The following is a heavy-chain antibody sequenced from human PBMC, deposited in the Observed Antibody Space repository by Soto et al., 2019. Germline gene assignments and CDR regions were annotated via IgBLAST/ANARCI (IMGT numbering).Heavy chain of an antibody. CDR1: GGSISSYY. V-gene: IGHV4-59*01. CDR2: IYYSGST. Sequence: QVQLQESGPGLVKPSETLSLTCTVSGGSISSYYWSWIRQPPGKGLEWIGYIYYSGSTNYNPSLKSRDTISVDTSKNQFSLKLSSVTAADTAVYYCARNNGPSSSPPGRGWFYPWGQGTLVTVSS. D-gene: IGHD6-13*01. CDR3: ARNNGPSSSPPGRGWFYP. J-gene: IGHJ5*02.